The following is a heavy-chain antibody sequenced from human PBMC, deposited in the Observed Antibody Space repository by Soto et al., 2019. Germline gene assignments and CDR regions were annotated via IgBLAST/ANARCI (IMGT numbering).Heavy chain of an antibody. Sequence: QVQLQESGPGLVKPSETLSLTFTVSGGSISSYYWSWIRQPPGKGLEWIGYIYYSGSTNYNPALKRRVTISGDTYKTQVDLKVSCVADMESAVYYCARGQGGRSFDIWGQGTMVTVSS. CDR2: IYYSGST. CDR1: GGSISSYY. V-gene: IGHV4-59*01. D-gene: IGHD3-16*01. CDR3: ARGQGGRSFDI. J-gene: IGHJ3*02.